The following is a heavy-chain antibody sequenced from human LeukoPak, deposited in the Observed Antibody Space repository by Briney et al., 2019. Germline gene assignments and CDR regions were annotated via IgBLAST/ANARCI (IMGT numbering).Heavy chain of an antibody. Sequence: PGGSLRLSCAASGFTFSSYAMSWVRQAPGKGLEGVSAISGSGGSTYYADSVKGRFTISRDNSKNTLYLQMNSLRAEDTAVYYCEKDQDIVVVVAATFDYWGQGTLVTVSS. D-gene: IGHD2-15*01. J-gene: IGHJ4*02. V-gene: IGHV3-23*01. CDR2: ISGSGGST. CDR1: GFTFSSYA. CDR3: EKDQDIVVVVAATFDY.